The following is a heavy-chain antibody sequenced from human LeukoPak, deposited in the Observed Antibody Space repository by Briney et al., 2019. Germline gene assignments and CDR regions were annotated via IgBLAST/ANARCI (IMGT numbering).Heavy chain of an antibody. D-gene: IGHD2-2*01. CDR3: ARVVPVVPAATSWFDP. CDR1: GGTFSSYA. V-gene: IGHV1-69*13. Sequence: SVRVSCKASGGTFSSYAISWVRQAPGQGLEWMGGIIPIFGTANYAQKFQGRVTITADESTSTAYMELSSLRSEDTAVYYCARVVPVVPAATSWFDPWGQGTLVTVSS. CDR2: IIPIFGTA. J-gene: IGHJ5*02.